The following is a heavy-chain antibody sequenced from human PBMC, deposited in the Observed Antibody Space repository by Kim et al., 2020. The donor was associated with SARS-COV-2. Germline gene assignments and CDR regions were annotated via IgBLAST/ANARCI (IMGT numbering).Heavy chain of an antibody. CDR1: GFSFSLYT. D-gene: IGHD1-1*01. Sequence: GGSLRLSCAASGFSFSLYTMNWVRQAPGKGLEWVAVITCSASSIYYADSVQGRFTISRDNAKNSLYLQMDSLRAEDTGVYYCATELEHRPWVYALDIWG. CDR3: ATELEHRPWVYALDI. J-gene: IGHJ6*02. V-gene: IGHV3-21*03. CDR2: ITCSASSI.